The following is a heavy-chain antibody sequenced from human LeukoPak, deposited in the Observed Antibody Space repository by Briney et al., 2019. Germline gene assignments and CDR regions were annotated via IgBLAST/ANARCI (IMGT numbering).Heavy chain of an antibody. CDR3: ARDLEVGYMDV. CDR1: GFTFSSYS. V-gene: IGHV3-21*01. J-gene: IGHJ6*03. Sequence: GGSLRLSCAASGFTFSSYSMNWVRQAPGKGLEWVSSISSSSSYIYYADSVKGRFTISRDNAKNSLYLQMNSLRAEDTAVYYCARDLEVGYMDVWGKGTTVTVSS. CDR2: ISSSSSYI. D-gene: IGHD2-21*01.